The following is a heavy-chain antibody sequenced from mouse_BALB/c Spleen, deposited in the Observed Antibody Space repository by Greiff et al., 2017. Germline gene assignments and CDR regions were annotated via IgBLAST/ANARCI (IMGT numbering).Heavy chain of an antibody. CDR2: IYPSDSYT. CDR1: GYTFTSYW. Sequence: QVQLQQPGAELVRPGASVKLSCKASGYTFTSYWINWVKQRPGQGLEWIGNIYPSDSYTNYNQKFKDKATLTVDKSSSTAYMQLSSPTSEDSAVYYCTRDYGSSYGGFAYWGQGTLGTVSA. CDR3: TRDYGSSYGGFAY. D-gene: IGHD1-1*01. V-gene: IGHV1-69*02. J-gene: IGHJ3*01.